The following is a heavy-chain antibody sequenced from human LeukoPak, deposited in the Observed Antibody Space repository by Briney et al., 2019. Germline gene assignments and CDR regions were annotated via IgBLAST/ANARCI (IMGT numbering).Heavy chain of an antibody. J-gene: IGHJ4*02. CDR3: AKSRAGDPSFIRNFDY. CDR1: GYTFTSYG. D-gene: IGHD2-21*02. Sequence: EASVKVSCKASGYTFTSYGISWARQAPGQGLEWMGWISAYNGNTNYAQKLQGRVTMTTDTSTSTAYMELRSLRSDDTAVYYCAKSRAGDPSFIRNFDYWGQGTLVTVSS. CDR2: ISAYNGNT. V-gene: IGHV1-18*01.